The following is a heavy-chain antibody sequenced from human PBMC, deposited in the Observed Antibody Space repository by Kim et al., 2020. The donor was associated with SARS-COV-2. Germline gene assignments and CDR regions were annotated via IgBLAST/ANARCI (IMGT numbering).Heavy chain of an antibody. Sequence: SETLSLTCAVYGGSFSGYYWSWIRQPPGKGLEWIGEINHSGSTNYNPSLKSRVTISVDTSKNQFSLKLSSVTAADTAVYYCARSGACSSTSCHIENEIPFDYWGQGTLVTVSS. D-gene: IGHD2-2*02. J-gene: IGHJ4*02. CDR3: ARSGACSSTSCHIENEIPFDY. CDR1: GGSFSGYY. V-gene: IGHV4-34*01. CDR2: INHSGST.